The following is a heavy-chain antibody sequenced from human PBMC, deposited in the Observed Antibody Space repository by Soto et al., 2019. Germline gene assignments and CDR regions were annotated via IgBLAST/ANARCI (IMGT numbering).Heavy chain of an antibody. Sequence: QVQLVQSGSELKKPGASVKVSCKASGYTFTSYAMNWVRQAPGQGLEWMGWINTNTGNPTYAQGFTGRFVFSLDTSVSTAYMQVCSMRAEDVAVYYCARDLRPTQYYDFCGGYSSFYYYYGMDVWGQGTTVTVSS. CDR2: INTNTGNP. J-gene: IGHJ6*02. V-gene: IGHV7-4-1*01. CDR1: GYTFTSYA. D-gene: IGHD3-3*01. CDR3: ARDLRPTQYYDFCGGYSSFYYYYGMDV.